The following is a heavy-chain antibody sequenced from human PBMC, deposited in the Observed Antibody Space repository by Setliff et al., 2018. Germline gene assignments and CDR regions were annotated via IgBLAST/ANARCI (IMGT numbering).Heavy chain of an antibody. D-gene: IGHD2-15*01. CDR3: ARGLNSVSWTFAY. CDR1: DVSISSSSFY. J-gene: IGHJ4*02. Sequence: PSETLSLTCTVSDVSISSSSFYWARIRQPPGKGLEWIGSIYYSGSTYYNPSLKSRVAISIDTSKNQFSLKVNSVTAADTAIYYCARGLNSVSWTFAYWGQGSLVTVSS. CDR2: IYYSGST. V-gene: IGHV4-39*01.